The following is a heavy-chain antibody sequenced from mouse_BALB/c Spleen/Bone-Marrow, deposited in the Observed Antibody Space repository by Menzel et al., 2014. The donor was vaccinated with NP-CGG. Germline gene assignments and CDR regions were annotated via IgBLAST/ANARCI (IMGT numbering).Heavy chain of an antibody. D-gene: IGHD2-4*01. V-gene: IGHV14-3*02. J-gene: IGHJ4*01. CDR1: GFNIKDTY. CDR3: ARDDYDDYYAMDY. Sequence: VQLQQSGAELVKPGAPVKLSCTASGFNIKDTYMHWVKQRPEQGLEWIGRIDPANGNTKYDPKFQDKATITTDTSSNTAYLQLSSLTSEDTAVYYCARDDYDDYYAMDYWGQGTSVTVSS. CDR2: IDPANGNT.